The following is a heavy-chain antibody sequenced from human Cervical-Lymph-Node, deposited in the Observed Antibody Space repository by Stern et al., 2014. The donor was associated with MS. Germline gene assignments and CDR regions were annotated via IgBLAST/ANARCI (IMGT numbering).Heavy chain of an antibody. J-gene: IGHJ4*02. V-gene: IGHV1-18*01. D-gene: IGHD3-16*01. Sequence: VQLVQSGSEVKKPGASVKVSCKASGYTFTNYGITWVRQAPGRVLEWMGWISAYNGDTNYAQNLQGRVTMTTDTSMTTAYMELRSLRSDDTAVYYCARTYVRAFDYWGQGSLVTVSS. CDR2: ISAYNGDT. CDR3: ARTYVRAFDY. CDR1: GYTFTNYG.